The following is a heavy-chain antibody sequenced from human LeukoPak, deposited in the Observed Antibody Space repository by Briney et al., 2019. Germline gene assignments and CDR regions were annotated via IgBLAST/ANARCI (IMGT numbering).Heavy chain of an antibody. CDR1: GGSFRGYY. CDR2: INHSGST. CDR3: ARGYSSSSWEEECPFDY. V-gene: IGHV4-34*01. J-gene: IGHJ4*02. D-gene: IGHD6-6*01. Sequence: SETLSLTCAVYGGSFRGYYWSWIRQPPGKGLEWIGEINHSGSTNYNPSLKSRVTISVDTSKNQFSLKLSSVTAADTAVYYCARGYSSSSWEEECPFDYWGQGTLVTVSS.